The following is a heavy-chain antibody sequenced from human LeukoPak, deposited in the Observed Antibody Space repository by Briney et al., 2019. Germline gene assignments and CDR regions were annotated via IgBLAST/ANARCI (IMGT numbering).Heavy chain of an antibody. J-gene: IGHJ3*02. Sequence: SETLSLTCAVYGGSFSGYYWSWIRQPPGKGLEWIGEINHSGSTNYNPSLKSRVTISVDTSKNQFSLKLSSVTAADTAVYYCAREGIYGDYGGWDDFDIWGQGTMVTVSS. V-gene: IGHV4-34*01. CDR3: AREGIYGDYGGWDDFDI. D-gene: IGHD4-17*01. CDR1: GGSFSGYY. CDR2: INHSGST.